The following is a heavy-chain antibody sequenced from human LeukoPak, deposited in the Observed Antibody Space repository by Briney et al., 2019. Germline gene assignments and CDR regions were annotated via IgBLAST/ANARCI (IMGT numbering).Heavy chain of an antibody. CDR1: GGSISSGGYY. D-gene: IGHD6-13*01. CDR3: ARHYGQQLPKGWFDP. CDR2: IYYSGST. V-gene: IGHV4-39*01. Sequence: SETLSLTCTVSGGSISSGGYYWGWIRQPPGKGLEWIGSIYYSGSTYYNPSLKSRVTISVDTSKNQFSLKLSSVTAADTAVYYCARHYGQQLPKGWFDPWGQGTLVTVSS. J-gene: IGHJ5*02.